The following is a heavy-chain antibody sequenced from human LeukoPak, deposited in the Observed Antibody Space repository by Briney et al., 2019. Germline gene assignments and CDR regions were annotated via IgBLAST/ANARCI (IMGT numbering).Heavy chain of an antibody. CDR3: ARDESGSDSARGAVIDI. J-gene: IGHJ3*02. CDR2: INSSSSIM. CDR1: GFTFSSYT. V-gene: IGHV3-48*02. Sequence: PGGSLRLSCAASGFTFSSYTMNWVRKAPGKGLEWISYINSSSSIMYYADSVKGRFSISRDNAKNSLYLQMNSLRDEDTAVYHCARDESGSDSARGAVIDICGQGAMVTVSS. D-gene: IGHD1-26*01.